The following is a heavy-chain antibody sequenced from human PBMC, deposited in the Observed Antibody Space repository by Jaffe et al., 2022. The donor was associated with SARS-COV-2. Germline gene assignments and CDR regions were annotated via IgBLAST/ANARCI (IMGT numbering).Heavy chain of an antibody. CDR1: GFTFTSSA. J-gene: IGHJ5*02. CDR2: IVVGSGNT. CDR3: AALREGSGSWGGFDP. V-gene: IGHV1-58*02. Sequence: QMQLVQSGPEVKKPGTSVKVSCKASGFTFTSSAMQWVRQARGQRLEWIGWIVVGSGNTNYAQKFQERVTITRDMSTSTAYMELSSLRSEDTAVYYCAALREGSGSWGGFDPWGQGTLVTVSS. D-gene: IGHD3-10*01.